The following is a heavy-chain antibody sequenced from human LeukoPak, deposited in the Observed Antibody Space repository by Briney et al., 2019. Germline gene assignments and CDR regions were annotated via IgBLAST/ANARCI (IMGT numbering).Heavy chain of an antibody. J-gene: IGHJ3*02. V-gene: IGHV3-23*01. Sequence: PGGSLRLSCAASGFTFSSYAMSWVRQAPGKGLEWVSAISGSGGSTYYADSVKGRFTISRDNSKNTLYLQMTSLRAEDTAVYYCASPQPEGPLAYCGGDCSDAFDIWGQGTMVTVSS. CDR2: ISGSGGST. D-gene: IGHD2-21*02. CDR1: GFTFSSYA. CDR3: ASPQPEGPLAYCGGDCSDAFDI.